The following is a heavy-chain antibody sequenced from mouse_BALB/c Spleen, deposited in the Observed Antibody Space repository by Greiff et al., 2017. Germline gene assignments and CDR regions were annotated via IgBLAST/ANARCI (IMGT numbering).Heavy chain of an antibody. CDR3: TRSGDSSGYRAWFAY. D-gene: IGHD3-2*01. J-gene: IGHJ3*01. Sequence: QVQLQQPGAELVRPGASVKLSCKASGYTFTSYWINWVKQRPGQGLEWIGNIYPSDSYTNYNQKFKDKATLTVDKSSSTAYMQLSSPTSENSAVYYCTRSGDSSGYRAWFAYWGQGTLVTVSA. CDR2: IYPSDSYT. V-gene: IGHV1-69*02. CDR1: GYTFTSYW.